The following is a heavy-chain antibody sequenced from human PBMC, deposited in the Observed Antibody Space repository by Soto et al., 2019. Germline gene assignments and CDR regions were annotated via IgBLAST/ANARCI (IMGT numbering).Heavy chain of an antibody. CDR1: GGSISSYY. D-gene: IGHD3-16*01. Sequence: PSETLSLTCSVSGGSISSYYWSWIRQPPGKGLEWIGYIYYSGSTNYNPSLKSRVTISVDTSKNQFSLKLSSVTAADTAVYYCARGGWGQIDYWGQGTLVTVSS. CDR2: IYYSGST. CDR3: ARGGWGQIDY. V-gene: IGHV4-59*08. J-gene: IGHJ4*02.